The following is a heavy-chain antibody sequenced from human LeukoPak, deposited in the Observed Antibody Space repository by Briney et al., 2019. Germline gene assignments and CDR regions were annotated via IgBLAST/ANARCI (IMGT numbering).Heavy chain of an antibody. V-gene: IGHV3-38-3*01. D-gene: IGHD6-19*01. CDR1: GFTVSSNE. J-gene: IGHJ4*02. Sequence: PGGSLRLSCAASGFTVSSNEMSWVRQAPGKGLEWVSSISGGSTYYADSRKGRFTISRDNSKNTLHLQMNSLRAEDTAVYYCKKRSGIAVAGTTNYWGQGTLVTVSS. CDR2: ISGGST. CDR3: KKRSGIAVAGTTNY.